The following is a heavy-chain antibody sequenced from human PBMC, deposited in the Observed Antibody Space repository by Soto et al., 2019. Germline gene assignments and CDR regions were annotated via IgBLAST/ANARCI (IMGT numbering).Heavy chain of an antibody. CDR3: ARHIAKDIVVVPAANWFDP. CDR2: IIPIFGTA. V-gene: IGHV1-69*13. D-gene: IGHD2-2*01. Sequence: ASVKVSCTASGGTFSSYAISWVRQAPGQGLEWMGGIIPIFGTANYAQKFQGRATITADESTSTAYMELSSLRSEDTAVYYCARHIAKDIVVVPAANWFDPWGQGTLVTVSS. CDR1: GGTFSSYA. J-gene: IGHJ5*02.